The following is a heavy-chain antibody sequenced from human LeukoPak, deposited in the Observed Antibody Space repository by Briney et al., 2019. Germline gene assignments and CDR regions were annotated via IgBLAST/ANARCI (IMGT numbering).Heavy chain of an antibody. D-gene: IGHD5-18*01. J-gene: IGHJ4*02. Sequence: ASVKVSCKAPGYTFTSYGINWVRQAPGQGLEWMGWISTYNGDTNYAQKLQGRVTMTTDTSTSTAYMELRSLRSDDTAVYYCARGSSYGFSMGYWGQGTLVIVSS. CDR3: ARGSSYGFSMGY. V-gene: IGHV1-18*01. CDR2: ISTYNGDT. CDR1: GYTFTSYG.